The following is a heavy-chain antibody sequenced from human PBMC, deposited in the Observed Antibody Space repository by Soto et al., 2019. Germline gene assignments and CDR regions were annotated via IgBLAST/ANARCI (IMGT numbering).Heavy chain of an antibody. CDR2: LSGSGTST. CDR3: AKATTNGGWFNPFDS. J-gene: IGHJ4*02. V-gene: IGHV3-23*01. Sequence: GGSLRLSCAASGFSFVNYAMDWVRQAPGKGLEWVSGLSGSGTSTYYADSVKGRFTISRDNSRDTLFLQMNSLTADDTAVYYCAKATTNGGWFNPFDSWGQGTLVTVSS. D-gene: IGHD6-19*01. CDR1: GFSFVNYA.